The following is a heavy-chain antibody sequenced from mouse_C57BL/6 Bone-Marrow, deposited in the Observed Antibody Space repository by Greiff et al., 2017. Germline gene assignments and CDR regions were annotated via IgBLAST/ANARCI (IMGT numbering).Heavy chain of an antibody. V-gene: IGHV7-3*01. J-gene: IGHJ4*01. Sequence: EVMLVESGGGLVQPGGSLSLSCAASGFTFTDYYMSWVRQPPGKALEWLGFIRNKANGYTTEYSASVKGRFTISRANSQSILYLQMHALSAADLATYDGASLYPIYYSNCGYAMDDWGQGTSVTVSS. D-gene: IGHD2-5*01. CDR2: IRNKANGYTT. CDR3: ASLYPIYYSNCGYAMDD. CDR1: GFTFTDYY.